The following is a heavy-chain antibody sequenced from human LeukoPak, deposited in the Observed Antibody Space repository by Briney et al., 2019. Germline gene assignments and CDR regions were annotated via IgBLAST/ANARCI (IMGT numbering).Heavy chain of an antibody. CDR1: GGSLSSYY. J-gene: IGHJ4*02. V-gene: IGHV4-59*01. CDR3: ARVEMATITLDY. CDR2: IYYSGST. Sequence: SETLSLTCTVSGGSLSSYYWSWIRQPPGKGLEWIGYIYYSGSTNYNPSLKSRVTISVDTSKNQFSLKLSSVTAADTAVYYCARVEMATITLDYWGQGTLVTVSS. D-gene: IGHD5-24*01.